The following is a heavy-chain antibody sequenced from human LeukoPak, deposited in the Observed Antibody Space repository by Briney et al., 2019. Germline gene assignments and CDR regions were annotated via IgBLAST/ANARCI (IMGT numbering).Heavy chain of an antibody. CDR1: GFTFSTYA. V-gene: IGHV3-23*01. D-gene: IGHD6-13*01. Sequence: PGGSLRLSCAASGFTFSTYAMSWVRQAPGKGLEWVSVISGNGGTTYYVDSVKGRFTISRDNSKNTVYLEMNSLRADDTAEYYCAKRFGQQLVPGVDYWGQGTLVTVSS. CDR3: AKRFGQQLVPGVDY. CDR2: ISGNGGTT. J-gene: IGHJ4*02.